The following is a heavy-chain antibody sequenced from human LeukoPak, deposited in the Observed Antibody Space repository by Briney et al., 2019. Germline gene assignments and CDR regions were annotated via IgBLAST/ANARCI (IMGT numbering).Heavy chain of an antibody. D-gene: IGHD1-1*01. J-gene: IGHJ4*02. CDR2: IKEDGSEK. CDR3: VRALGTGSY. CDR1: GFTSNSYW. V-gene: IGHV3-7*01. Sequence: GGSLRLSCAASGFTSNSYWMNWVRQAPGKGLEWVANIKEDGSEKHYVDSVKGRFTISRDNAKNSLYLQMNSLRAEDTAVYYCVRALGTGSYWGQGTLVSVSS.